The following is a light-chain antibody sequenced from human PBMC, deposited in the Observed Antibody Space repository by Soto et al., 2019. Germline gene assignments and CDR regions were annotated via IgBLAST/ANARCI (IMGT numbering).Light chain of an antibody. Sequence: QSALTQPASVSGSPGQSITISCTGTSSDVGGYKFVSWYQQHPGKAPKLMIYEVSNRPSGVSSRFSDSKSGNTASLTISGLQTEDEADYYCCSYAGTYTWVFGGGTKLTVL. CDR2: EVS. V-gene: IGLV2-14*01. CDR1: SSDVGGYKF. CDR3: CSYAGTYTWV. J-gene: IGLJ3*02.